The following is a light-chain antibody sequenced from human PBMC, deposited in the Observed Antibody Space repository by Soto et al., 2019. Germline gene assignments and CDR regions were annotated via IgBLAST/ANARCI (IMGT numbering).Light chain of an antibody. CDR3: CSYTSSNTLV. V-gene: IGLV2-14*03. CDR1: SSDVGGYNY. Sequence: QSALTQPASVSGSPGQSITISCTGTSSDVGGYNYVSWYQQHPGKAPKLMIYDVSNRPSGVSSRVSGSKSGNTASLTISGLQAEDEADYYCCSYTSSNTLVFGTGTKVTV. CDR2: DVS. J-gene: IGLJ1*01.